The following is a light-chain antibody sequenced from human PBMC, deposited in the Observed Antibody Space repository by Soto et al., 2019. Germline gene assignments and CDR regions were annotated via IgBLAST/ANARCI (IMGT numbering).Light chain of an antibody. Sequence: QSALTQPASVSGSPGQSITISCTGTSSDVGSYNLVSWYQQHPGKAPKLMIYDGSKRPSGVSNRFSGSKSGNTASLTISGVQDEDEADYCWCSFAGTLVFGGGTKLTVL. CDR3: CSFAGTLV. CDR1: SSDVGSYNL. J-gene: IGLJ2*01. V-gene: IGLV2-23*01. CDR2: DGS.